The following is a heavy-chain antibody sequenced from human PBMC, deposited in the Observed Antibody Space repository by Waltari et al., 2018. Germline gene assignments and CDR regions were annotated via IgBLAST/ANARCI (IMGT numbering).Heavy chain of an antibody. CDR2: ISSSSSTI. Sequence: EVQLVESGGGLVKPGGSLRLSCAASGFTFSSYSMNWVSPAPGKGLEWVSYISSSSSTIYYADSVKGRFTISRDNAKNSLYLQMNSLRAEDTAVYYCAAPPGINAEWELGYWGQGTLVTVSS. J-gene: IGHJ4*02. D-gene: IGHD1-26*01. CDR3: AAPPGINAEWELGY. CDR1: GFTFSSYS. V-gene: IGHV3-48*01.